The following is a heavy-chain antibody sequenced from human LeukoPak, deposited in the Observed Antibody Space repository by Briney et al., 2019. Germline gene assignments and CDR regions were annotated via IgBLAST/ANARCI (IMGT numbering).Heavy chain of an antibody. CDR1: GGSFSGYH. D-gene: IGHD3-10*01. CDR2: INHSGRT. Sequence: AETLSLTCAVYGGSFSGYHWSWIRQPPGKGLEWIGEINHSGRTNYNPSLKSRVIILEDTSKNQFSLRLNSVTAADTAAYYCARRSGSFSLWGQGTLVTVSS. J-gene: IGHJ4*02. CDR3: ARRSGSFSL. V-gene: IGHV4-34*01.